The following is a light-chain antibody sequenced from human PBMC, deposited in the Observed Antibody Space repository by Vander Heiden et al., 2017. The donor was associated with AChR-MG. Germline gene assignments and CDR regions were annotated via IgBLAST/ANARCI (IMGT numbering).Light chain of an antibody. CDR1: SSNIGDSNY. J-gene: IGLJ2*01. CDR2: DVT. V-gene: IGLV2-14*03. Sequence: QSALTQPASVSGSPGQSITISCPGTSSNIGDSNYVSGYQQHTGRAPKLMIYDVTNRPSGVSKRFSGSKSGNTASLTISGLQAEDEADYYCSSYRSSSTLEVFGGGTKLTVL. CDR3: SSYRSSSTLEV.